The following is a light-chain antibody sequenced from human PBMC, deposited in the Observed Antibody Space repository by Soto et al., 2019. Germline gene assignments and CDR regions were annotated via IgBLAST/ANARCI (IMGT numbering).Light chain of an antibody. CDR2: AAS. CDR1: QSISSY. J-gene: IGKJ5*01. CDR3: QQSYSTPIT. V-gene: IGKV1-39*01. Sequence: DIQMTQSPSSLSASVGDRVTITCRASQSISSYLNWYQQKPGKAPKVLIYAASNLQSGVPSRFSGSGSGTDFTLTISSLQPEDFATYYCQQSYSTPITFGKGTRLEIK.